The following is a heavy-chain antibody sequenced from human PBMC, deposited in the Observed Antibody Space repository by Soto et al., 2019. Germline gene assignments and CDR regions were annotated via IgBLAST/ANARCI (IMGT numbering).Heavy chain of an antibody. V-gene: IGHV1-46*01. CDR1: GYRFTSYY. CDR3: ARERKYYYGSGSYDYYGMDV. Sequence: ASVKVSCKASGYRFTSYYMHWVRQAPGQGLEWMGIINPNSGITNYAQNFQGRVTMTRDTSTSTVYMELSSLKSEDTAVYYCARERKYYYGSGSYDYYGMDVWGQGTTVTVSS. CDR2: INPNSGIT. J-gene: IGHJ6*02. D-gene: IGHD3-10*01.